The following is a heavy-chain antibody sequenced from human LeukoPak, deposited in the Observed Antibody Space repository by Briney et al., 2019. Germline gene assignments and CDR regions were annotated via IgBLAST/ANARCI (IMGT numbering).Heavy chain of an antibody. CDR3: ARAAGRDTTSGLDFDY. J-gene: IGHJ4*02. CDR1: GGSISSSTNW. Sequence: SETLSLTCAVSGGSISSSTNWWSWVRQPPGKGLEWIGEIYHSGGTNYNPSLKSRITISVDKSQNQFSLKLSSVTAADTAVYYCARAAGRDTTSGLDFDYWGQGILVTVSS. D-gene: IGHD1-26*01. CDR2: IYHSGGT. V-gene: IGHV4-4*02.